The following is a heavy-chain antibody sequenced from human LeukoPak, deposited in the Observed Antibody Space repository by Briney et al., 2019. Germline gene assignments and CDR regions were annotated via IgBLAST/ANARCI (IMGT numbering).Heavy chain of an antibody. D-gene: IGHD1-26*01. V-gene: IGHV1-18*01. CDR3: ARQPHMLGSYYFDH. CDR2: ISAYNGHT. Sequence: ASVKVSFKASGYTFTNYGITWVRQAPGQGLEWMGWISAYNGHTNYAQKFQGRVTMTTDTSTSTAYMELRSLRSDDTAIYYCARQPHMLGSYYFDHWGQGTLVTVSS. J-gene: IGHJ4*02. CDR1: GYTFTNYG.